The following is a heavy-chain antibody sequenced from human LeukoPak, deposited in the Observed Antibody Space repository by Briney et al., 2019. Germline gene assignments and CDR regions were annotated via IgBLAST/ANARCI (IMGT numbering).Heavy chain of an antibody. CDR2: ISWNSGSI. V-gene: IGHV3-9*03. J-gene: IGHJ5*02. CDR1: GFTFDDYA. CDR3: AKGSGPIAAVENWFDP. D-gene: IGHD6-6*01. Sequence: GGSLRLSCAASGFTFDDYAMHWVRQAPGKGLEWVSGISWNSGSIGYADSVKGRFTISRDNAKNSLYLQMNSLRAEDMALYYCAKGSGPIAAVENWFDPWGQGTLVTVSS.